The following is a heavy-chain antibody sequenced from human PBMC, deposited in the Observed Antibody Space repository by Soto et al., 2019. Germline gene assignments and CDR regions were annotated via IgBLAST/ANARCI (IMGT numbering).Heavy chain of an antibody. D-gene: IGHD2-2*01. CDR3: ARATVVPAAMVGDWFDP. V-gene: IGHV4-61*01. J-gene: IGHJ5*02. CDR1: GGSVSSGSYY. Sequence: SETLSLTCTASGGSVSSGSYYWSWIRQPPGKGLEWIGYIYYSGSTNYNPSLKSRVTISVDTSKNQFSLKLSSVTAADTAVYYCARATVVPAAMVGDWFDPWGQGTLVTVSS. CDR2: IYYSGST.